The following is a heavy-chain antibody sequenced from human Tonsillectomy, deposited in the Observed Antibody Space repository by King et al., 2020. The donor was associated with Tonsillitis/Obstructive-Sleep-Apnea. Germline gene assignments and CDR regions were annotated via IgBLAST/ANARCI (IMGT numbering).Heavy chain of an antibody. J-gene: IGHJ6*03. V-gene: IGHV3-21*01. CDR2: ISSSSSYI. CDR1: GFTFSSYS. Sequence: VQLVESGGGLVKPGGSLRLSCGASGFTFSSYSMNWVRQAPGKGLEWVSSISSSSSYIYYAGSVRGRFTISRDNAKNSLYLQMNSLRAEDTAVYYCARDEGGYDITGYSYYIDVWGKWTTVTVSS. D-gene: IGHD3-9*01. CDR3: ARDEGGYDITGYSYYIDV.